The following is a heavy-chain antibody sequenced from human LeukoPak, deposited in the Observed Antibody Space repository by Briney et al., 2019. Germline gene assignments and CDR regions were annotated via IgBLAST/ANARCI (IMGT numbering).Heavy chain of an antibody. J-gene: IGHJ6*03. D-gene: IGHD5-18*01. V-gene: IGHV4-39*01. CDR2: IYYSGST. Sequence: SETLSLTCTVSGGSISSSSYYWGWIRQPPGKGLEWIGSIYYSGSTYYNPSLKSRVTISVGTSKNQFSLKLSSVTAADTAVYYCARHATAPRPYYYYYMDVWGKGTTVTVSS. CDR3: ARHATAPRPYYYYYMDV. CDR1: GGSISSSSYY.